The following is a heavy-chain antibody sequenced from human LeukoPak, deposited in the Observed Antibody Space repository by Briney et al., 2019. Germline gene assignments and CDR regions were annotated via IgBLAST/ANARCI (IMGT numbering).Heavy chain of an antibody. Sequence: GGSLRLSCAASGFTFSDHVMSWVRQTPAKGLESVSSISAGGDRTHYADSVKGRFTVSRDNSKNTLYLHMNSLRAEDTAVYFCAYLDSSGYYYGRLRYWGQGTPVTVSS. V-gene: IGHV3-23*01. CDR3: AYLDSSGYYYGRLRY. D-gene: IGHD3-22*01. J-gene: IGHJ4*02. CDR1: GFTFSDHV. CDR2: ISAGGDRT.